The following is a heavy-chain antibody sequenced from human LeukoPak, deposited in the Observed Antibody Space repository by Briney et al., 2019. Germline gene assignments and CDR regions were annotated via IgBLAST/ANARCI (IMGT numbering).Heavy chain of an antibody. CDR2: IYYSGST. J-gene: IGHJ4*02. Sequence: PSETLSLTCTVSGGSISSSSYYWGWIRQPPGKGLEWIGSIYYSGSTYYNPSLKSRVTISVDTSKNQFSLKLSSVTAADTAVYYCARGTRSGWGYFDYWGQGTLVTVSS. D-gene: IGHD6-19*01. CDR1: GGSISSSSYY. CDR3: ARGTRSGWGYFDY. V-gene: IGHV4-39*07.